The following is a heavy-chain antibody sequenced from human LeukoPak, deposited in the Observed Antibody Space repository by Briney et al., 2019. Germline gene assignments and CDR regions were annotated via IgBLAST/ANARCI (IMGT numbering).Heavy chain of an antibody. J-gene: IGHJ4*02. Sequence: GGSLRLSCAASGFTFSSYSMNWVRQAPGKGLEWVSSISSSSSYIYYADSVKGRFTISRDNAKNSLYLQMNSLRAEDTAVYYCVRARGFRDCSGGSCYSSSYPDYWGQGTLVTVSS. V-gene: IGHV3-21*01. CDR3: VRARGFRDCSGGSCYSSSYPDY. D-gene: IGHD2-15*01. CDR2: ISSSSSYI. CDR1: GFTFSSYS.